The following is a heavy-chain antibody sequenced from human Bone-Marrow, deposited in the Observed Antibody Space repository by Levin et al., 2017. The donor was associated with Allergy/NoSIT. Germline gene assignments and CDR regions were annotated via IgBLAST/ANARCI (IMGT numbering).Heavy chain of an antibody. Sequence: PGESLKISCAASGFTFSSYAMSWVRQAPGKGLEWVSAISGSGGSTYYADSVKGRFTISRDNSKNTLYLQMNSLRAEDTAVYYCASGTYYDFPAGYWGQGTLVTVSS. CDR2: ISGSGGST. D-gene: IGHD3-3*01. CDR3: ASGTYYDFPAGY. CDR1: GFTFSSYA. V-gene: IGHV3-23*01. J-gene: IGHJ4*02.